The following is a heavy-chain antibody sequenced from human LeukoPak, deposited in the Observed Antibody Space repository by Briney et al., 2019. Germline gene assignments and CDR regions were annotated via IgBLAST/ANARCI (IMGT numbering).Heavy chain of an antibody. J-gene: IGHJ4*02. CDR1: GFIFNNFA. Sequence: SGGSLRLSCAASGFIFNNFALTWVRRAPGKGLEWVSDISDSGGDTYYADSVKGRFTISRDNAKNSLYLQMNSLRAEDTAVYYCAGDYYDSSGYCPEFDYWGQGTLVTVSS. V-gene: IGHV3-23*01. CDR2: ISDSGGDT. D-gene: IGHD3-22*01. CDR3: AGDYYDSSGYCPEFDY.